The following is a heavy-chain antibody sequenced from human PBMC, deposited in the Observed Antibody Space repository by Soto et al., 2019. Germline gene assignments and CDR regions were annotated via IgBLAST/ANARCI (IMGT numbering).Heavy chain of an antibody. V-gene: IGHV4-39*01. D-gene: IGHD3-22*01. CDR3: ARHDKKKVVVDY. CDR2: IYYSGST. CDR1: GGSISSSSYY. J-gene: IGHJ4*02. Sequence: SETLSLTCTVSGGSISSSSYYWGWIRQPPGKGLEWIGSIYYSGSTYYNPSLKSRVTISVDTSKNQFSLKLSSVTAADTAVYYCARHDKKKVVVDYWGQGTLVTVSS.